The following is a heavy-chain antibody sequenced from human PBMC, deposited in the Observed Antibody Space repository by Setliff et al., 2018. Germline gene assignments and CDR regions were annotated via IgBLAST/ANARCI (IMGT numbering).Heavy chain of an antibody. V-gene: IGHV1-3*01. CDR2: INPDNGNR. Sequence: ASVKVSCKASGFTLTSYPIHWVRQAPGQRLEWMGWINPDNGNRKYSQRFQGRVTIARDTSASTVFLELSTLRSEDTAVYYCTRDFLGATASFDIWGQGTMVTVS. CDR1: GFTLTSYP. D-gene: IGHD3-3*01. CDR3: TRDFLGATASFDI. J-gene: IGHJ3*02.